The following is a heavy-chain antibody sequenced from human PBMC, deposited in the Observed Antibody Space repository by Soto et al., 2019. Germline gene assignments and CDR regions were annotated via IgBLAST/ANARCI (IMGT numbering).Heavy chain of an antibody. D-gene: IGHD3-16*02. J-gene: IGHJ4*02. Sequence: QVQLVQSGAEVKKPGASVKVSCKASGYTFTSYGISWVRQAPGQGLERMGWISAYNGNTNYAQKLQGRVTMTTDTSTSTAYMELRSLRSDDTAVYYCARFEYYDYIWGSYRFVYFDYWGQGTLVTVSS. V-gene: IGHV1-18*01. CDR1: GYTFTSYG. CDR2: ISAYNGNT. CDR3: ARFEYYDYIWGSYRFVYFDY.